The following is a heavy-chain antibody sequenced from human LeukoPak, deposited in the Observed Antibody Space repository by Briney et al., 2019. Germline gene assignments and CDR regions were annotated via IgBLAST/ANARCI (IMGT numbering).Heavy chain of an antibody. D-gene: IGHD3-10*01. CDR1: GFTFSNYW. Sequence: PGGSLRLSCAASGFTFSNYWMHWVRHAPGKGLVWVSRLNSDGSSTNYADSVRGRFTISRDDDRNSLYLQMNSLRAEDTAVYYCARVGSGSFFYGQHNYFDPWGQGTLVTVSS. V-gene: IGHV3-74*01. CDR3: ARVGSGSFFYGQHNYFDP. CDR2: LNSDGSST. J-gene: IGHJ5*02.